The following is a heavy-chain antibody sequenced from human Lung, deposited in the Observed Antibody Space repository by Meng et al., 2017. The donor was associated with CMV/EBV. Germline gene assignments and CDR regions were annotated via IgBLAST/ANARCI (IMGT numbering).Heavy chain of an antibody. CDR2: INCYSGGT. Sequence: ASVKVSCKASGYPFIGYYIHWVRQAPGQGLEWMGWINCYSGGTMYAESFLGRVTMSSDTSVSTAYMELSRLRSDDTAVYYCARTFYSEKKGGFGIWGQGTMVTVSS. J-gene: IGHJ3*02. V-gene: IGHV1-2*02. CDR3: ARTFYSEKKGGFGI. D-gene: IGHD3-3*02. CDR1: GYPFIGYY.